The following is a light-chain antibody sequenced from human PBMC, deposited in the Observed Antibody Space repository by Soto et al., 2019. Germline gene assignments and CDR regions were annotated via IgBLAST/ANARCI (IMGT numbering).Light chain of an antibody. V-gene: IGLV4-69*01. Sequence: QLVLTQSPSASASLGASVKLTCTLSSGHSSYTIAWHQQQPEKGPRYLMKLNSDGSHSKGDGIPDRFSGSSSGAERYLTISSRQSEDEADYYCQTWGTVVFGGGTKLTVL. CDR2: LNSDGSH. CDR1: SGHSSYT. CDR3: QTWGTVV. J-gene: IGLJ2*01.